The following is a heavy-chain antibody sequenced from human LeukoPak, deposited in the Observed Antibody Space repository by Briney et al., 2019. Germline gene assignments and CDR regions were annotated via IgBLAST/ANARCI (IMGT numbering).Heavy chain of an antibody. CDR1: GFTFSGYS. V-gene: IGHV3-21*01. CDR3: ARDSGYGDYLIDY. Sequence: GGSLRLSCAASGFTFSGYSMNWVRQAPGKGLEWVSSISSSSSYIYYADSVKGRFTISRDNAKNSLYLQMNSLRAEDTAVYYCARDSGYGDYLIDYWGQGTLVTVSS. D-gene: IGHD4-17*01. CDR2: ISSSSSYI. J-gene: IGHJ4*02.